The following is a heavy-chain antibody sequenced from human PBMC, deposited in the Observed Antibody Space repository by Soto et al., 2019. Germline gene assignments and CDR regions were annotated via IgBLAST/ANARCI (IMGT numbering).Heavy chain of an antibody. V-gene: IGHV3-23*01. D-gene: IGHD6-19*01. Sequence: EVQLLESGGGLVQPGGSLRLSCAASGFTFSSYAMSWVRQAPGKGLEWVSAISGSGGSTYYADSVKGRFTISRDNSKNTLYLQMNSLRAEDTAVYYCAKDRGIAVAGTSFGFDYWGQGTLVTVSS. CDR2: ISGSGGST. CDR3: AKDRGIAVAGTSFGFDY. J-gene: IGHJ4*02. CDR1: GFTFSSYA.